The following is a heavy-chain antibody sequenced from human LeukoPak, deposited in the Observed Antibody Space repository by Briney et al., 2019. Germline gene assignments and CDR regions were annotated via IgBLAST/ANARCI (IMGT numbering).Heavy chain of an antibody. J-gene: IGHJ6*02. CDR3: AKGRGYCSSTSCPPNYYYGMDV. V-gene: IGHV3-23*01. Sequence: PGGSLRLSCAASGFTFSSYAMSWVRQAPGKGLEWVSAISGSGGSTYHADSVKGRFTISRDNSKNTLYLQMNSLRAEDTAVYYCAKGRGYCSSTSCPPNYYYGMDVWGQGTTVTVSS. D-gene: IGHD2-2*01. CDR2: ISGSGGST. CDR1: GFTFSSYA.